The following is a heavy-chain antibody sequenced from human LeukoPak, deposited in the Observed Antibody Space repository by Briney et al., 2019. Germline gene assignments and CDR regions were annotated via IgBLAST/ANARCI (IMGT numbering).Heavy chain of an antibody. CDR3: ARDSSGYFHWFDP. J-gene: IGHJ5*02. CDR2: LIWNSGSI. D-gene: IGHD3-22*01. Sequence: GRSLRLSCTASGFTFDDYAMHWVRHAPGKGLEWVSGLIWNSGSIAYADSVKGRFTISRDNAKNSLYLQMNSLRAEDTAVYYCARDSSGYFHWFDPWGQGTLVTVSS. V-gene: IGHV3-9*01. CDR1: GFTFDDYA.